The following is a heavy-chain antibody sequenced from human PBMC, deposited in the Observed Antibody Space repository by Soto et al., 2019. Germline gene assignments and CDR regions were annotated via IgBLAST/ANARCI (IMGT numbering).Heavy chain of an antibody. V-gene: IGHV1-69*01. Sequence: QVQLVQSGAEVKKPGSSVKVSCKASGGTFSSYAISWVRQAPGQGLEWVGGIIPLFGTANYAPTFQGRVTTTAAESTSTYYRGLSSLRSEDTAVYYCSRYTDWLLCRYLDYWVEGTLVTVSS. CDR1: GGTFSSYA. CDR2: IIPLFGTA. D-gene: IGHD3-10*02. CDR3: SRYTDWLLCRYLDY. J-gene: IGHJ4*02.